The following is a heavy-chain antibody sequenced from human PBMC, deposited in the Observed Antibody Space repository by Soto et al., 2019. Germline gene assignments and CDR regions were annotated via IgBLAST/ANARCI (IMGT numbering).Heavy chain of an antibody. CDR3: AAPSIAVAGYTSKFDP. J-gene: IGHJ5*02. D-gene: IGHD6-19*01. CDR2: ISSSSSYI. V-gene: IGHV3-21*01. Sequence: LRLSCAASGFTFSSYSMNWVRQAPGKGLEWVSSISSSSSYIYYADSVKGRFTISRDNAKNSLNLQMNSLRAEDTAVYYCAAPSIAVAGYTSKFDPWGQGTLVTVSS. CDR1: GFTFSSYS.